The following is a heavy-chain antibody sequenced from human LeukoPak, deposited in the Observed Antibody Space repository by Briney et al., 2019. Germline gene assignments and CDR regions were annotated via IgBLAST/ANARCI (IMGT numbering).Heavy chain of an antibody. CDR2: INHSGST. CDR3: ARWGAFEI. J-gene: IGHJ3*02. CDR1: GGPLSGYY. D-gene: IGHD3-16*01. V-gene: IGHV4-34*01. Sequence: TSETLSLTCAVSGGPLSGYYWSWIRQPPGEGLEWIGEINHSGSTNYNPSLKRRVTISVDTSKNQISLKLTSVTAADTAVYYCARWGAFEIWGQGTMVTVSS.